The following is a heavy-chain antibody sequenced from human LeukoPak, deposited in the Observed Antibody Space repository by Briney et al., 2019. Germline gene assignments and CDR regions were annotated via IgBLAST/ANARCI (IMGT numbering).Heavy chain of an antibody. D-gene: IGHD4-17*01. J-gene: IGHJ4*02. CDR2: INANSGGT. CDR1: GYTFTVYY. Sequence: ASVKVSSKASGYTFTVYYIHWVRQAPAQGLEWMGRINANSGGTSYAQKFQGRVTVTTDTSITTAYMELSRLRSDDTAVYYCARGPDYGDFALPDYWGQGTLVTVSS. V-gene: IGHV1-2*02. CDR3: ARGPDYGDFALPDY.